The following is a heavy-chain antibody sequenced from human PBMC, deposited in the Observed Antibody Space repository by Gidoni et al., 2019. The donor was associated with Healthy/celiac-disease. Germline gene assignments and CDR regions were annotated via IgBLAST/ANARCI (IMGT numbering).Heavy chain of an antibody. Sequence: EVQLVESGGGLVQPGGSLRLSCAASGFPFSSYWMSWVRQAPGKGLEWVANIKQDGSEKYYVVSVKGRFTISRDNAKNSLYLQMNSLRAEDTAVYYCARWNEGPLDYWGQGTLVTVSS. J-gene: IGHJ4*02. D-gene: IGHD1-1*01. V-gene: IGHV3-7*03. CDR1: GFPFSSYW. CDR3: ARWNEGPLDY. CDR2: IKQDGSEK.